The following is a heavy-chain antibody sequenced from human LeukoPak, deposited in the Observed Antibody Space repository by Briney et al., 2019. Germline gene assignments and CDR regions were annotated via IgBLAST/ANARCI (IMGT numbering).Heavy chain of an antibody. CDR2: IYYSGST. Sequence: ASETLSLTCTVSGGSISSYYWSWIRLPLGKGLEWIGYIYYSGSTNYNPSLKSRVTISVDTSKNQFSLKLSSVTAADTAVYYCATRLSGIAVAGTEFDYWGQGTLVTVSS. V-gene: IGHV4-59*01. CDR1: GGSISSYY. J-gene: IGHJ4*02. CDR3: ATRLSGIAVAGTEFDY. D-gene: IGHD6-19*01.